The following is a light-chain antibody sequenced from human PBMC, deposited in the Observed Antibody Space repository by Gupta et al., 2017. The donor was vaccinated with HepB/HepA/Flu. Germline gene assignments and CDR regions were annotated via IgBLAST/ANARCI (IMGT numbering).Light chain of an antibody. CDR1: QSLLHYNGYNY. J-gene: IGKJ1*01. CDR2: LGS. V-gene: IGKV2-28*01. CDR3: MQALQSWT. Sequence: DIVMTQSPLSLPVTPGEPASISCRSSQSLLHYNGYNYLDWYVQKPGQSPQLLIHLGSNRASGVPDRFSGSGSGTDFTLKSSRVEAEDVGVYYCMQALQSWTFGQGTKVEIK.